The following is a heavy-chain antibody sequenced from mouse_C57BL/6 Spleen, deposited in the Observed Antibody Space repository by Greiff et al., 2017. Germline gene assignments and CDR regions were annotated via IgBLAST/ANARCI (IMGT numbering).Heavy chain of an antibody. CDR2: ISSGGSST. CDR3: ARQGGLDYFDY. J-gene: IGHJ2*01. CDR1: GFISSSYG. D-gene: IGHD3-3*01. Sequence: EVQLVESGGDLVNPGGSLKPSCAASGFISSSYGLSWVRPTPDKSLGWVATISSGGSSTYYPDSVKGRFTISRDNAKNTLYLQMSSLKSEDTAMYYCARQGGLDYFDYWGEGTTLTVSS. V-gene: IGHV5-6*01.